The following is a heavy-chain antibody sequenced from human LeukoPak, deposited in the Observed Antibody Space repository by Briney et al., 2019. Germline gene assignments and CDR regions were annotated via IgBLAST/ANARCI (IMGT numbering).Heavy chain of an antibody. CDR2: INWNGGST. J-gene: IGHJ6*03. D-gene: IGHD3-22*01. Sequence: GGSLRLSCAASGFTFDDYGMSWVRQAPGKGLEWVSGINWNGGSTGYADSVKGRFTISRDNAKNSLYLQMNSLRAEDTALYYCARVSYDSSGYYYYYYYYMDVWGKGTTVTVSS. V-gene: IGHV3-20*04. CDR1: GFTFDDYG. CDR3: ARVSYDSSGYYYYYYYYMDV.